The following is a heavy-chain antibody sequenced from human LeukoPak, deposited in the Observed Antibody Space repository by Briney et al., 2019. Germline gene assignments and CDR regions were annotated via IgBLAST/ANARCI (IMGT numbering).Heavy chain of an antibody. D-gene: IGHD1-26*01. CDR3: ARDSSGSYPRGFDY. CDR2: ISSSSSTI. Sequence: GGSLRLSCSASGFTFSSYEMNWVRQAPGKGLEGVSYISSSSSTIYYADSVKGRFTISRDNAKNSLYLQMNSLRAEDTAVYYCARDSSGSYPRGFDYWGQGTLVTVSS. J-gene: IGHJ4*02. CDR1: GFTFSSYE. V-gene: IGHV3-48*01.